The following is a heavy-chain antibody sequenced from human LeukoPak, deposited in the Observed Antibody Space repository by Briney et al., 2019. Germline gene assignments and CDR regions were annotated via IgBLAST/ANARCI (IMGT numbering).Heavy chain of an antibody. V-gene: IGHV1-8*01. D-gene: IGHD3-3*01. CDR1: GYTFTSYD. J-gene: IGHJ5*02. CDR2: MNPNSGDT. Sequence: GASVKVSYKASGYTFTSYDINWVRQATGQGLEWMGWMNPNSGDTGYAQKFQGRVTMTRNTSISTAYMELSSLRSEDTAVYYCARAKVITIFGVVKFNWFDPWGQGTLVTVSS. CDR3: ARAKVITIFGVVKFNWFDP.